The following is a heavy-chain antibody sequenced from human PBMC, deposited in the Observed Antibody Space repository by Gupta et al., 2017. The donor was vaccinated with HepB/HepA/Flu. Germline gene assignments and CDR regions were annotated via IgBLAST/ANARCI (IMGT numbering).Heavy chain of an antibody. CDR2: IYYSGST. V-gene: IGHV4-39*01. D-gene: IGHD2-2*01. Sequence: QLQLQESGPGLVKPSETLSLTCTVSGGSISSSSYYWGWIRQPQGKGLEWIGSIYYSGSTYYNPSLMSRVTISVDTSKNQFSLKLSSVTAADTAVYYCARSRPSINIVVVPAAIDYWGQGTLVTVSS. CDR3: ARSRPSINIVVVPAAIDY. CDR1: GGSISSSSYY. J-gene: IGHJ4*02.